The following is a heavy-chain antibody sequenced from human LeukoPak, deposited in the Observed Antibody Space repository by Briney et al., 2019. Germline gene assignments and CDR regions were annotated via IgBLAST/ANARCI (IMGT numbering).Heavy chain of an antibody. Sequence: GGSLRLSCAASGFTFSSYAMSWVRQAPGKGLEWVSAISGSGGSTYYADSVKGRFTISRDNSKNTLYLQMNSLRAEDTAVYYCARDGVRGIFQHWGQGTLVTVSS. J-gene: IGHJ1*01. V-gene: IGHV3-23*01. CDR1: GFTFSSYA. D-gene: IGHD3-10*01. CDR3: ARDGVRGIFQH. CDR2: ISGSGGST.